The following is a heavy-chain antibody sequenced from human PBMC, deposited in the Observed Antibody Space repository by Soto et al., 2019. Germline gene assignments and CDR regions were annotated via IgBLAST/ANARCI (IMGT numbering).Heavy chain of an antibody. CDR2: IIPIFGTA. Sequence: QVQLVQSGAEVKKPGSSVKVSCKASGGTFSSYAISWVRQAPGQGLEWMGGIIPIFGTADYAQKFQGRVTIPADESTSTAYMELSSLRSEDTAVYYCASIRANTYYSGMDVWGQGTTVTVSS. V-gene: IGHV1-69*12. D-gene: IGHD3-10*01. CDR1: GGTFSSYA. CDR3: ASIRANTYYSGMDV. J-gene: IGHJ6*02.